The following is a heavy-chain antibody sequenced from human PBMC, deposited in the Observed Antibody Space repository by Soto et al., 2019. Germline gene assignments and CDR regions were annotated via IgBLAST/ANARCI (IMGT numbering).Heavy chain of an antibody. J-gene: IGHJ5*02. Sequence: ASLKVSCKASGYTFTSYYMHWVRQAPGQGLEWMGIINPSGGSTSYAQKFQGRVTMTRDTSTSTVYMELSSLRSEDTAVYYCARAFSYDFWSGYYRGEDNWSDPWGRGTLVTVSS. CDR3: ARAFSYDFWSGYYRGEDNWSDP. V-gene: IGHV1-46*01. CDR2: INPSGGST. CDR1: GYTFTSYY. D-gene: IGHD3-3*01.